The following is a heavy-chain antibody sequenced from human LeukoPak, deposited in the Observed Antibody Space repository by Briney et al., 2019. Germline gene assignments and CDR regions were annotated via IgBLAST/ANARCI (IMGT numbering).Heavy chain of an antibody. CDR1: GGSISSGGYS. J-gene: IGHJ4*02. Sequence: SETLSLTCAVSGGSISSGGYSWSWIRQPPGKGLEWIGYIYHSGSTYYNPSLKSRVTISVDTSKNQFSLKLSSVTAADTAVYYCASFLLNYYDSSGSFDYWGQGTLVTVSS. CDR2: IYHSGST. V-gene: IGHV4-30-2*05. D-gene: IGHD3-22*01. CDR3: ASFLLNYYDSSGSFDY.